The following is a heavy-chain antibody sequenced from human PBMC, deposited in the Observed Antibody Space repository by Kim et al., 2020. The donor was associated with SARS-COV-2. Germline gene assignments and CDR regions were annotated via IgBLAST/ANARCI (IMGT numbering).Heavy chain of an antibody. CDR1: GFTVSSNY. V-gene: IGHV3-53*01. CDR3: ARDPTSPGYSSSWSETD. Sequence: GGSLRLSCAASGFTVSSNYMSWVRQAPGKGLEWVSVIYSGGSTYYADSVKGRFTISRDNSKNTLYLQMNSLRAEDTAVYYCARDPTSPGYSSSWSETDWGQGTLVTVSS. D-gene: IGHD6-13*01. J-gene: IGHJ4*02. CDR2: IYSGGST.